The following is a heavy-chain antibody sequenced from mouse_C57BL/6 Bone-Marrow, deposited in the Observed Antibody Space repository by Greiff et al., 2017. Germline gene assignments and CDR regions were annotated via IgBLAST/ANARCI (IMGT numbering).Heavy chain of an antibody. CDR2: LYPRSGNT. Sequence: VQLQQSGAELARPGASVKLSCTASGYTFTSYGISWVKQRTGQGLAWIGELYPRSGNTYYHEKFKGQATLTADKSSSTAYLELRSLTSEDSAVYFCARGYYYGSSHFDYWGQGTTLTVSS. D-gene: IGHD1-1*01. J-gene: IGHJ2*01. CDR1: GYTFTSYG. CDR3: ARGYYYGSSHFDY. V-gene: IGHV1-81*01.